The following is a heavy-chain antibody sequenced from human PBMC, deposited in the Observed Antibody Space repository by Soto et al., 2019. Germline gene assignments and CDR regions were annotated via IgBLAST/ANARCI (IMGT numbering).Heavy chain of an antibody. CDR3: AADSGYYYDSSGYYYKYYFDY. D-gene: IGHD3-22*01. CDR2: IVVGSGNT. V-gene: IGHV1-58*01. CDR1: GFTFTSSA. Sequence: SVKVSCKASGFTFTSSAVQWVRQARGQRLEWIGWIVVGSGNTNYARKFQERVTITRDMSTSTAYMELSSLRSEDTAVYYCAADSGYYYDSSGYYYKYYFDYWGQGTLVTVS. J-gene: IGHJ4*02.